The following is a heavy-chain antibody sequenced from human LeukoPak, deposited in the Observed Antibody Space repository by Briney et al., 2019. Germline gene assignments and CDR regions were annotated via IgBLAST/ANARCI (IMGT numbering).Heavy chain of an antibody. CDR3: AKVAYSSGWRFDY. J-gene: IGHJ4*02. CDR1: GFTFSSYA. D-gene: IGHD6-19*01. Sequence: PGGSLRLSCAAPGFTFSSYAMHWVRQAPGKGLEWVAVISYDGSNKYYADSVKGRFTISRDNSKNTLYLQMNSLRAEDTAVYYCAKVAYSSGWRFDYWGQGTLVTVSS. CDR2: ISYDGSNK. V-gene: IGHV3-30*04.